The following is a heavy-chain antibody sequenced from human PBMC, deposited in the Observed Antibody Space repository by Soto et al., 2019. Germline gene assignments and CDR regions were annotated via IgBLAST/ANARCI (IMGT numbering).Heavy chain of an antibody. D-gene: IGHD2-2*01. J-gene: IGHJ6*02. CDR3: ARDSVVPAAMVRYGMDV. CDR2: ISSSGSTI. V-gene: IGHV3-11*01. CDR1: GFTFSDYY. Sequence: QVQLVESGGGLVKPGGSLRLSCAASGFTFSDYYVSWIRQAPGKGLEWVSYISSSGSTIYYADSVKGRFTISRDNAKNSLYLQMNSLRAEDTAVYYCARDSVVPAAMVRYGMDVWGQGTTVTVSS.